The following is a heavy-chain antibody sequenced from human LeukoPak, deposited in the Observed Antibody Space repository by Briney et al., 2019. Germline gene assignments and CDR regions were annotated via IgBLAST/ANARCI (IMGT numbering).Heavy chain of an antibody. J-gene: IGHJ5*02. Sequence: GASVKVSCKASGGTFSSYAISWVRQAPGQGLEWMGGIIPIFGTANYAQKFQGRVTITADESTSTAYMELSSLRSEDTAVYYCARGAKHLEMWEGDSSGYYYWFDPWGQGTLVTVSS. V-gene: IGHV1-69*01. CDR2: IIPIFGTA. D-gene: IGHD3-22*01. CDR3: ARGAKHLEMWEGDSSGYYYWFDP. CDR1: GGTFSSYA.